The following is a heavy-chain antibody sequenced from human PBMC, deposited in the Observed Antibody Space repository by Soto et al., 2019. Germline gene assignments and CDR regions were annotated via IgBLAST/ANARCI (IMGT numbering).Heavy chain of an antibody. J-gene: IGHJ4*02. CDR2: IYYSGST. D-gene: IGHD7-27*01. CDR3: GGRWGTYFDY. Sequence: QVQLQESGPGLVKPSETLSLTCTVSGGSISSYYWSWIRQPPGKGLEWIGYIYYSGSTNYNPSLKSRVTISVDTAKNQFSLKLSSLAAADTAGDYGGGRWGTYFDYWGQGTLVTVSS. CDR1: GGSISSYY. V-gene: IGHV4-59*01.